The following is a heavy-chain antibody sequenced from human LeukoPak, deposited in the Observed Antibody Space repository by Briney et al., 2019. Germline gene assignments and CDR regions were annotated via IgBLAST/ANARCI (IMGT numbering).Heavy chain of an antibody. CDR2: INPNSGGT. Sequence: ASVKVSCKASGYTFTGYYMHWVRQAPGQGLEWMGWINPNSGGTNYAQKFQGRVTMTRDTSISTAYMELSRLGSDDTAVYYCARTARYYDSSGYNWFDPWGQGTLVTVSS. D-gene: IGHD3-22*01. J-gene: IGHJ5*02. V-gene: IGHV1-2*02. CDR3: ARTARYYDSSGYNWFDP. CDR1: GYTFTGYY.